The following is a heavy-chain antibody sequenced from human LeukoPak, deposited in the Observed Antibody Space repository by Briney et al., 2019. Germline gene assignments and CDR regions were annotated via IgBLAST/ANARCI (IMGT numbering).Heavy chain of an antibody. CDR3: AKEWFGELSLFDY. J-gene: IGHJ4*02. Sequence: GSLRLSCAASGFTFTTHWMHWVRQAPGKGLVLVSRINGDGSSTTYADSVKGRFTISRDNSKNTVYLQMNSLRAEDTAVYYCAKEWFGELSLFDYWGQGTLVTVSS. V-gene: IGHV3-74*01. CDR2: INGDGSST. CDR1: GFTFTTHW. D-gene: IGHD3-10*01.